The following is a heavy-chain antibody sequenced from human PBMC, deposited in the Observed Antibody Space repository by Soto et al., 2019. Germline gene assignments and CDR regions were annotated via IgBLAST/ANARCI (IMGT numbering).Heavy chain of an antibody. V-gene: IGHV1-2*02. CDR2: INPNSGGT. D-gene: IGHD2-21*02. CDR3: ARDLTVVVTAIPYYYYYGMDV. J-gene: IGHJ6*02. Sequence: WASVKVSCKASGYTFTGYYMHWVRQAPGQGLEWMGWINPNSGGTNYAQKFQGRVTMTRDTSISTAYMELSRLRSDDTAVYYCARDLTVVVTAIPYYYYYGMDVWGQGTTVTVSS. CDR1: GYTFTGYY.